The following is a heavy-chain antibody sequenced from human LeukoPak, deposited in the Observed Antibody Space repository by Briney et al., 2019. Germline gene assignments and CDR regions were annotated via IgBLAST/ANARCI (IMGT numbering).Heavy chain of an antibody. CDR1: GYTFTGYY. CDR3: ARQDMATITGDPFDL. D-gene: IGHD5-24*01. CDR2: INPGGGTT. J-gene: IGHJ3*01. V-gene: IGHV1-46*01. Sequence: ASVKVSCKASGYTFTGYYMHWVRQAPGQGLEWMGLINPGGGTTTYTQNFQGRVTMTRDRSTSTVYMELSSLRSEDAAVYYCARQDMATITGDPFDLWGQGTMVTVSS.